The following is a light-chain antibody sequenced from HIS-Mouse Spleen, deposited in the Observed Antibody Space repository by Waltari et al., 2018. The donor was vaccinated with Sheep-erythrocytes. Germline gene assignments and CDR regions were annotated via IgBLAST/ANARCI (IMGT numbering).Light chain of an antibody. CDR1: SSDVGGYNY. CDR2: EVS. V-gene: IGLV2-14*01. J-gene: IGLJ3*02. Sequence: SALTQPASVSGSPGQSTTISCTGTSSDVGGYNYVSWYQQHPGKAPKLMIYEVSNRPSGVSNRFSGSKSGNTASLTISGLQAEDEADYYCSSYTSSSTWVFGGGTKLTVL. CDR3: SSYTSSSTWV.